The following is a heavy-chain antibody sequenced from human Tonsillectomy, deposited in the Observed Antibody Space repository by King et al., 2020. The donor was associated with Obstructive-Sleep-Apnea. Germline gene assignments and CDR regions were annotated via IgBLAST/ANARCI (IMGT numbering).Heavy chain of an antibody. V-gene: IGHV5-51*01. Sequence: VQLVESGAEVKKPGESLKISCKGSGDIFTSYWIGWVLQMPGKGLEWMVIIYPGDSDTRYSPSFQGQVTISADKSLNTAFLPWSSLQASDTAIYYWARRYSVAASFDYWGQGTLVTVSS. J-gene: IGHJ4*02. CDR2: IYPGDSDT. CDR1: GDIFTSYW. CDR3: ARRYSVAASFDY. D-gene: IGHD5-12*01.